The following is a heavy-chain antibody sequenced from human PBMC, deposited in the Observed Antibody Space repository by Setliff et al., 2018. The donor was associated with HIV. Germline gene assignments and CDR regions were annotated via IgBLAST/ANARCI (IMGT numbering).Heavy chain of an antibody. CDR3: ARDNSRWRDYYYYGMDV. Sequence: GESLKISCVASGFTFSNYWMSWVRQAPGKGLEWVANIKQEGREKYYVDSVKGRFTISRDNAKNSLYLQMNSLRAEDTAVYYCARDNSRWRDYYYYGMDVWGQGTTVTVSS. J-gene: IGHJ6*02. V-gene: IGHV3-7*01. CDR1: GFTFSNYW. CDR2: IKQEGREK. D-gene: IGHD6-13*01.